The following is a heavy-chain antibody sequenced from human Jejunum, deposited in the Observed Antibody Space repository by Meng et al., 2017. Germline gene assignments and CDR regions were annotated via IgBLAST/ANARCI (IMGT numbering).Heavy chain of an antibody. CDR2: ISTSGGST. CDR3: ARDKKGTTTNIYWHGPVDV. V-gene: IGHV3-64*01. CDR1: GFSISTYA. D-gene: IGHD2-8*02. Sequence: GGSLRLSCAATGFSISTYAMHWVRQAPGKGLEYISTISTSGGSTSYASSVQGRFTISRDNSKNTLYLQMASLGPEDMAVYYCARDKKGTTTNIYWHGPVDVWGPGTLVT. J-gene: IGHJ3*01.